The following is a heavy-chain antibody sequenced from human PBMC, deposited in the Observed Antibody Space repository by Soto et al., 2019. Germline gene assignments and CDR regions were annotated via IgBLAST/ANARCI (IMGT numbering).Heavy chain of an antibody. J-gene: IGHJ6*02. CDR3: ARTGKRWLQLNYGMDV. CDR2: IIPIFGTA. CDR1: GGTFSSYA. D-gene: IGHD5-12*01. Sequence: QVQLVQSGAEVKKPGSSVKVSCKASGGTFSSYAISWVRQAPGQGLEWMGGIIPIFGTANYAQKFQGRVTITADESTSTAYMELSSLRSEGTAVYYCARTGKRWLQLNYGMDVWGQGTTVTVSS. V-gene: IGHV1-69*01.